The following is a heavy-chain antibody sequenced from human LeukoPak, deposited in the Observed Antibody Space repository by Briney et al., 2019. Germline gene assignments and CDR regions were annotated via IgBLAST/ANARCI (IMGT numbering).Heavy chain of an antibody. D-gene: IGHD3-22*01. Sequence: GGSLGLSCAASGFTFSSYSMSWVRQAPGKGLEWVSSISSSSSYIYYADSVKGRFTISRDNAKNSLYLQMNSLRAEDTAVYYCARGNYYDSSGYYYWGQGTLVAVSS. CDR3: ARGNYYDSSGYYY. CDR2: ISSSSSYI. V-gene: IGHV3-21*01. CDR1: GFTFSSYS. J-gene: IGHJ4*02.